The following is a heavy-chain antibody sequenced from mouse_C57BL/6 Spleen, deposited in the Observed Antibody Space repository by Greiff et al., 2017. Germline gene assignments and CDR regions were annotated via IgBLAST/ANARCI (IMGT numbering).Heavy chain of an antibody. D-gene: IGHD1-1*01. Sequence: VQVVESGAELVRPGASVTLSCKASGYTFTDYEMHWVKQTPVHGLEWIGAIDPETGGTAYNQKFKGKAILTADKSSSTAYMELRSLTSEDSAVYYCTRRDPYYYGSSYNDWGQGTTLTVSS. CDR2: IDPETGGT. CDR3: TRRDPYYYGSSYND. J-gene: IGHJ2*01. V-gene: IGHV1-15*01. CDR1: GYTFTDYE.